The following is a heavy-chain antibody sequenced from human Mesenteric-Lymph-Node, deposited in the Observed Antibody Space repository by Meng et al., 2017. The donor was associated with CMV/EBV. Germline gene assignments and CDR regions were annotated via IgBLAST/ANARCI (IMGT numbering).Heavy chain of an antibody. CDR1: GFIFSTYG. CDR3: AKDPHEFWSGKKWFDS. CDR2: IRYDGETK. Sequence: GGSLRLSCEASGFIFSTYGMHWVRQAPGKGLEWVALIRYDGETKYYADSVKGRFSIYRDISKNMLFLHMSSLRPEDTAVYHCAKDPHEFWSGKKWFDSWGQGTLVTVSS. J-gene: IGHJ5*01. V-gene: IGHV3-30*02. D-gene: IGHD3-3*01.